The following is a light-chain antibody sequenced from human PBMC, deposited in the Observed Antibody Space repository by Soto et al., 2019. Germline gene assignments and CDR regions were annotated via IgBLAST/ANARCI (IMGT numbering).Light chain of an antibody. CDR2: GAS. Sequence: EIVMTQSPATLSVSPGERATLSCRASQSVSSNVAWFQQRPGQAPGLLIYGASTRATGIPARFSGSGSGTELTLTISSLQSEDFAVYYCQQYDNWPRTFGQGTKVEIK. V-gene: IGKV3-15*01. CDR3: QQYDNWPRT. J-gene: IGKJ1*01. CDR1: QSVSSN.